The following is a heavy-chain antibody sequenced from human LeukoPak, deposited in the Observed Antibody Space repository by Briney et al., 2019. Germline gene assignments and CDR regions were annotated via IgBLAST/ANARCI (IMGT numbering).Heavy chain of an antibody. V-gene: IGHV4-61*02. J-gene: IGHJ3*02. Sequence: PSETLSLTCTVSGASMSSGSYYWSWIRQPAGKGLEWIGRIYTTGIGGSPNYNPSLKSRVSISVDTSKNQFSLKLSSVTAADTAVYYCARDLGPYGSGSYHAFDIWGQGTMVTVSS. CDR2: IYTTGIGGSP. CDR1: GASMSSGSYY. CDR3: ARDLGPYGSGSYHAFDI. D-gene: IGHD3-10*01.